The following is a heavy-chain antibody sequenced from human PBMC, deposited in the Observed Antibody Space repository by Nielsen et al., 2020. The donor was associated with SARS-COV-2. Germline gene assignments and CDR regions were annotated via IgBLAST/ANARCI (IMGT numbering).Heavy chain of an antibody. V-gene: IGHV3-72*01. J-gene: IGHJ4*02. Sequence: GGSLRLSCAASGFTFSDHYMDWVRQAPGKGLEWVGRTRNKANSYTTEYAASVKGRFTISRDDSKNSLYLQMNSLKTEDTAVYYCAVEMATTWGQGTLVTVSS. CDR2: TRNKANSYTT. D-gene: IGHD5-24*01. CDR1: GFTFSDHY. CDR3: AVEMATT.